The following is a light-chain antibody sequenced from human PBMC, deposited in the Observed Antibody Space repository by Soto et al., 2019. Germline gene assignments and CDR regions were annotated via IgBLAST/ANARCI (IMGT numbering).Light chain of an antibody. J-gene: IGKJ1*01. CDR3: QQSYRTPET. V-gene: IGKV1-39*01. CDR2: AAS. Sequence: DIQMTQSPSSLSASVRDRVTITCRASQSISSYLNWYQQKPGKAPKLLIYAASSLQSGVPSRFSGSGSGTDFTLTISSLQPEDFATYYCQQSYRTPETFGLGTKVEIK. CDR1: QSISSY.